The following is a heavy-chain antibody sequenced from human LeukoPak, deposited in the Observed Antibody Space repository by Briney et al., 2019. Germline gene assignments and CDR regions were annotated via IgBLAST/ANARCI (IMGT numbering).Heavy chain of an antibody. CDR3: ARSFPYYYGSGSYSFDY. CDR1: GFTFSTYD. Sequence: GGSLRLSCAASGFTFSTYDMSWVRQAAGRGLEWVSAISGSGDGGSGGITYYADSVKGRFTISRDNAKNSLYLQMNSLRAEDTAVYYCARSFPYYYGSGSYSFDYWGQGTQVTVSS. V-gene: IGHV3-23*01. D-gene: IGHD3-10*01. J-gene: IGHJ4*02. CDR2: ISGSGDGGSGGIT.